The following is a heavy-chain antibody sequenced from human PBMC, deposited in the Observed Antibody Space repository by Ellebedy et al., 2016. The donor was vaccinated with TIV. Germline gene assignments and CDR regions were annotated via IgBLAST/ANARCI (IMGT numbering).Heavy chain of an antibody. CDR2: IYSSGST. J-gene: IGHJ2*01. CDR1: GGAITTYY. Sequence: SETLSLTCSVSGGAITTYYWNWIRQPAGKGLEWIGRIYSSGSTNYNPSLKSRVTMSVDTSKNQFSLKLTSVTAADTAVYYCARVIGGSGRYYYWYFDLWGRGTLVTVSS. D-gene: IGHD3-10*01. CDR3: ARVIGGSGRYYYWYFDL. V-gene: IGHV4-4*07.